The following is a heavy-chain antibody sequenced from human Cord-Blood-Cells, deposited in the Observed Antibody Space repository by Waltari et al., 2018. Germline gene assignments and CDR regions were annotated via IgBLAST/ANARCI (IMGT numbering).Heavy chain of an antibody. Sequence: QVQLVESGGGVVQPGRSLRLSCAASGFTFSSYAMHWVRQAPGKGLEWVAVISYDGSNKYYADSVKGRFTISRDNSKNTLYLQMNSLRAEDTAVYYCARDSRPSIAARLGVWGQGTLVTVSS. CDR2: ISYDGSNK. D-gene: IGHD6-6*01. CDR3: ARDSRPSIAARLGV. CDR1: GFTFSSYA. V-gene: IGHV3-30-3*01. J-gene: IGHJ4*02.